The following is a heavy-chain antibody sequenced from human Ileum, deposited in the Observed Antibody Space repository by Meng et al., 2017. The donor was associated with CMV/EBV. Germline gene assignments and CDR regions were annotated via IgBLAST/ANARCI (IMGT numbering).Heavy chain of an antibody. D-gene: IGHD6-19*01. V-gene: IGHV4-4*02. CDR3: TRYSAVPGQRNFHYGMDV. J-gene: IGHJ6*02. CDR1: INPSTW. CDR2: VCHSEHA. Sequence: INPSTWVNWVHQSPEKELEWIVEVCHSEHAKYNPSFESRVTISVDKSKSQLSLTMTSVTAADTAVYYCTRYSAVPGQRNFHYGMDVWGQGTTVTVSS.